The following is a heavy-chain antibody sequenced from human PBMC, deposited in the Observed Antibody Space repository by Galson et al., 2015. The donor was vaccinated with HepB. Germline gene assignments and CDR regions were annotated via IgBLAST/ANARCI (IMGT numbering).Heavy chain of an antibody. V-gene: IGHV3-23*01. D-gene: IGHD6-19*01. CDR3: AKGSGGWYGGSAN. CDR1: GFTFSSYA. CDR2: ISGSGGST. J-gene: IGHJ4*02. Sequence: SLRLSCAASGFTFSSYAMSWVRQAPGKGLEWVSAISGSGGSTYYADSVKGRFTISRDNSKNTLYLQMNSLRAEDTAVYYCAKGSGGWYGGSANWGQGTLVTVSS.